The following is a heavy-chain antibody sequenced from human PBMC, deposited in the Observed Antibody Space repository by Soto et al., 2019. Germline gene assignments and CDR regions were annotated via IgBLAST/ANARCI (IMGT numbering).Heavy chain of an antibody. Sequence: VQLQESGPGLVKPSQTLSLTCTVSGGSISSGDYYWSWVRQHPGKGLEWIGYIFNSGITYYNPPFKSRVTLSPDTSKNQVSLRLSSVTAADTAVYYCARDGAVPYGMDVWGQGTMVTVSS. CDR3: ARDGAVPYGMDV. D-gene: IGHD3-16*01. CDR1: GGSISSGDYY. CDR2: IFNSGIT. J-gene: IGHJ6*02. V-gene: IGHV4-31*03.